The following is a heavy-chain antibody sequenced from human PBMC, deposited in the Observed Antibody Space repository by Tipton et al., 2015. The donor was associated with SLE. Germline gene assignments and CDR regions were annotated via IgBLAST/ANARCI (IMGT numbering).Heavy chain of an antibody. CDR1: GYSISSGYS. Sequence: TLSLTCTVSGYSISSGYSWGWIRQPPGKGLEWIGSMFHGGSTYYNPSLKSRVTISVDTSKNQFSLKLSPVTAADTAVYHCASSQYCSDSSCYSFDYWGQGTLVTVSS. CDR3: ASSQYCSDSSCYSFDY. J-gene: IGHJ4*02. D-gene: IGHD2-2*02. CDR2: MFHGGST. V-gene: IGHV4-38-2*02.